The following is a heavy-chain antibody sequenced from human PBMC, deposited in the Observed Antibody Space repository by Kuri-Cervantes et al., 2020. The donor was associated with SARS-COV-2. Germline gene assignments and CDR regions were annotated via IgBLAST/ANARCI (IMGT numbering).Heavy chain of an antibody. CDR2: ISSSSSYT. J-gene: IGHJ6*02. CDR3: ARDAKTRYSGYGLSYYGMDV. CDR1: GFTFSDYY. V-gene: IGHV3-11*05. Sequence: GESLKISCAASGFTFSDYYMSWIRQAPGKGLEWVSYISSSSSYTNYADSVKGRFTISRDNAKSSLYLQMNSLRAEDTAVYYCARDAKTRYSGYGLSYYGMDVWGQGTTVTVSS. D-gene: IGHD5-12*01.